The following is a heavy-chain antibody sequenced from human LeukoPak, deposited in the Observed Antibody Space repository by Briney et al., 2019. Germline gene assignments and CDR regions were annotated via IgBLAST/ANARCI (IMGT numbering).Heavy chain of an antibody. CDR3: ARGGSGSS. V-gene: IGHV3-7*04. D-gene: IGHD3-10*01. J-gene: IGHJ5*02. CDR1: GFTFSSYW. CDR2: IKQDGSEK. Sequence: PGGSLRLYCSASGFTFSSYWMSWVSQAPGKGLQWVANIKQDGSEKYYVDSVKGRFTISRDNAKNSLYLQMNSLRAEDTAGYYCARGGSGSSWGQGTLVTVSS.